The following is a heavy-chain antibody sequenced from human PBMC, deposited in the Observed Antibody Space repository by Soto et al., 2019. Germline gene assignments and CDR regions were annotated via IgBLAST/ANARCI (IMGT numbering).Heavy chain of an antibody. CDR3: ARGVGSGSYYNQYNWFDP. CDR1: GYTFTNYG. D-gene: IGHD3-10*01. J-gene: IGHJ5*02. CDR2: INVYNGNT. Sequence: APVKVSCKASGYTFTNYGISWVRQAPGQGLEWMGWINVYNGNTKYARKVQGRVTMTTDTSTSTAYMELRSLRSDDTAVYYCARGVGSGSYYNQYNWFDPWGQGTLVTVSS. V-gene: IGHV1-18*01.